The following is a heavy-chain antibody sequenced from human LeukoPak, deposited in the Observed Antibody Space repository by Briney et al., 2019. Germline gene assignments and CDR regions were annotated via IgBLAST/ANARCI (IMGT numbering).Heavy chain of an antibody. V-gene: IGHV1-3*04. J-gene: IGHJ4*01. CDR1: GYTFITYD. CDR3: ARGNIREWPLDY. CDR2: VNSYTGDT. D-gene: IGHD3-3*01. Sequence: GASVKVSCKVSGYTFITYDIHWVRQAPRQRLEWMGCVNSYTGDTNYSQNFQGRVTITRDISANTAYMELSSLTSEDTAVYYCARGNIREWPLDYWGQGVLVTVFS.